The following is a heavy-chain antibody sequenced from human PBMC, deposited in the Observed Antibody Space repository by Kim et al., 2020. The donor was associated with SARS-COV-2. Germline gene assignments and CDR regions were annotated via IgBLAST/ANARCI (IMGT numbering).Heavy chain of an antibody. CDR1: GFTFSSYS. Sequence: GGSLRLSCAASGFTFSSYSMNWGRQAPGKRLECVSYISSSSSTIYYADSVTGRFTISRDNAQNSLYLQMNSLRDEDTAGYYCARDPTRSWYFDLWGRGT. CDR2: ISSSSSTI. J-gene: IGHJ2*01. V-gene: IGHV3-48*02. CDR3: ARDPTRSWYFDL.